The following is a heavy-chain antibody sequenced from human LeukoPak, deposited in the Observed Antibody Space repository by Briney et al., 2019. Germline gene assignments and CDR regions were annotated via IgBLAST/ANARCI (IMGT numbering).Heavy chain of an antibody. CDR1: GFTFSSYA. D-gene: IGHD2-21*01. Sequence: GGSLRLSCAASGFTFSSYAMHWVRQAPGKGLEWVAVISYDGSNKYYADSVKGRFTISRDNSKNTLYLQMNSLRAEDTAVCYCAREASILWVLDYWGQGTLVTVSS. CDR2: ISYDGSNK. V-gene: IGHV3-30-3*01. J-gene: IGHJ4*02. CDR3: AREASILWVLDY.